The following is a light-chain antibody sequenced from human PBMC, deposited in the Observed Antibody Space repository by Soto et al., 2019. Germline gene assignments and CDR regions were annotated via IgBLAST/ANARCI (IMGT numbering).Light chain of an antibody. CDR2: YTS. CDR3: SSYAGSYNLL. J-gene: IGLJ7*01. V-gene: IGLV2-11*01. Sequence: QSALAQPRSVSGSPGQSVTISCTRTSSDAGAFGFVSWFQQHPGKAPKLIMYYTSERPSGVPDRFSGSKSGNTASLTVSGLQTEDEADYYCSSYAGSYNLLFGGGTQLTVL. CDR1: SSDAGAFGF.